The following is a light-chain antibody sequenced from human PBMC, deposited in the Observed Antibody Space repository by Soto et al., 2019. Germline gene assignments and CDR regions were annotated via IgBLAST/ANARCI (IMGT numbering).Light chain of an antibody. CDR1: SSDIGGYYF. CDR2: EVT. V-gene: IGLV2-14*01. J-gene: IGLJ1*01. Sequence: QSALTQPASVSGSPGQSITISCTGTSSDIGGYYFVSWYQQHPGKAPKLMIYEVTNRPSGVSNRFSGSKSGNTGNTASLTISGLQAEDEADYYCCSYAGSYTHVFGSGTKVTVL. CDR3: CSYAGSYTHV.